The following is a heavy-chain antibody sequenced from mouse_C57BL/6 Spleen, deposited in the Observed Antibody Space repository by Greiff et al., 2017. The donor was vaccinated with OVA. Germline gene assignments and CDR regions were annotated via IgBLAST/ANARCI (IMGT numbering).Heavy chain of an antibody. J-gene: IGHJ2*01. CDR1: GFTFTDYY. Sequence: EVQLVESGGGLVQPGGSLSLSCAASGFTFTDYYMSWVRQPPGKALEWLGCIRNKANGYTTEYSASVKGRFTISRDNSQSSLYLQMNALRAEGSARYDGARLTTVVATNYFDYWGQGTTLTVSS. D-gene: IGHD1-1*01. V-gene: IGHV7-3*01. CDR3: ARLTTVVATNYFDY. CDR2: IRNKANGYTT.